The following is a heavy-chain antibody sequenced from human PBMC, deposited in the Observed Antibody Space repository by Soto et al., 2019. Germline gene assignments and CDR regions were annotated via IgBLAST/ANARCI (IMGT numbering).Heavy chain of an antibody. D-gene: IGHD6-13*01. J-gene: IGHJ4*02. CDR3: ARHRGYYLDY. Sequence: QLQLQESGPGLVKPSETLSLTCTVSGGSISSSSYYWGWIRQPPGKGLEWIGSIYYSGSTYYNPSLKSRVTIYVDTSKNQFSLKLSSVTAADTAVYYCARHRGYYLDYWGQGTLVTVSS. CDR2: IYYSGST. V-gene: IGHV4-39*01. CDR1: GGSISSSSYY.